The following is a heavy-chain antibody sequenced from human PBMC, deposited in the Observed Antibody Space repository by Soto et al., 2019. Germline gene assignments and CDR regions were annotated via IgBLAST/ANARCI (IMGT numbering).Heavy chain of an antibody. D-gene: IGHD3-22*01. J-gene: IGHJ4*02. CDR2: IWSDGTNK. V-gene: IGHV3-33*01. CDR1: GVTFSNYA. CDR3: ARAPLTIYDTSGYYDY. Sequence: QVQLVGSGGGVVQPGRSLRLSCAASGVTFSNYAMHWVRQAPGKGLEWVAVIWSDGTNKYYADSVKGRFTISRDKSKNTLYLQMNSLRAEDTAVYYCARAPLTIYDTSGYYDYWGQWIQVTVSS.